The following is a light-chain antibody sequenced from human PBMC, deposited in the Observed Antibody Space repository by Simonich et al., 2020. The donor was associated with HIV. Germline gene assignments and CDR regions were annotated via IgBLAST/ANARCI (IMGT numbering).Light chain of an antibody. CDR1: SGSIASNY. CDR2: EDN. Sequence: NFMLTQPHSVSESPGKTVTISCTRSSGSIASNYVQWYQQRPGSAPTTVIYEDNQSPSGVPDRFPGSIDSSSNSASLTISGLKTEDEADYYCQSYDSSNVVFGGGTKLTVL. J-gene: IGLJ2*01. CDR3: QSYDSSNVV. V-gene: IGLV6-57*03.